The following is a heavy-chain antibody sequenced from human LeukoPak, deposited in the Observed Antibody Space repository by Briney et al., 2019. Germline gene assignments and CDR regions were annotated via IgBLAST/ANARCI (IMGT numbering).Heavy chain of an antibody. V-gene: IGHV3-9*01. D-gene: IGHD4-23*01. CDR3: AKGTTVVPIDAFDY. CDR2: ISWNSGSI. J-gene: IGHJ4*02. CDR1: GFTFDDYA. Sequence: GGSLRLSCAASGFTFDDYAMHWVRQAPGKGLEWVSGISWNSGSIGYADSVKGRFTISRDNAKNSLYLQMNSLRAEDTALYYCAKGTTVVPIDAFDYWGQGTLVSVSS.